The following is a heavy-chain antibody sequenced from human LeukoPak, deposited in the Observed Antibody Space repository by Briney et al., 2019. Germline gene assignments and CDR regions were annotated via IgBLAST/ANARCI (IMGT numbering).Heavy chain of an antibody. CDR1: GLRFSDYY. D-gene: IGHD2/OR15-2a*01. CDR3: ATNLIGAGEYFQQ. V-gene: IGHV3-11*01. CDR2: ISSGGDII. J-gene: IGHJ1*01. Sequence: GGSLRLSCAASGLRFSDYYVSWIRQAPGKGLQWVAYISSGGDIIHYADSVNGRFTSVRDNAKNSAHLEMNSLGAEDTAVYYCATNLIGAGEYFQQWGQGTLVTVSS.